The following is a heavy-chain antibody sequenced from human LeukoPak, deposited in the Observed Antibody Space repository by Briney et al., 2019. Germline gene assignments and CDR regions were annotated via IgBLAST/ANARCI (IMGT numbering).Heavy chain of an antibody. V-gene: IGHV3-21*01. J-gene: IGHJ4*02. CDR3: ARGSSAGTLDY. D-gene: IGHD6-13*01. Sequence: GGSLRLSCAASGFTFSSYSMNWVRQAPGKGLEWVSSISSSSTYIYYAGSVKGRFTISRDNSKNTLYLQMNSLRAEDTAVYYCARGSSAGTLDYWGQGTLVTVSA. CDR1: GFTFSSYS. CDR2: ISSSSTYI.